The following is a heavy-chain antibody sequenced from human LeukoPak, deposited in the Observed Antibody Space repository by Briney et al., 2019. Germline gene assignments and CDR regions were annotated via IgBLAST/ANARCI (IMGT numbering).Heavy chain of an antibody. CDR1: GFTFSSYG. CDR3: AKDRSGYYKFDY. CDR2: IRYDGSNK. Sequence: GGSLRLSCAASGFTFSSYGMHWVRQAPGKGLEGVAFIRYDGSNKYYADSVKGRFTISRDNSKNTLYLQMNSLRAEDTAVYYCAKDRSGYYKFDYWGQGTLVTVSS. V-gene: IGHV3-30*02. D-gene: IGHD3-22*01. J-gene: IGHJ4*02.